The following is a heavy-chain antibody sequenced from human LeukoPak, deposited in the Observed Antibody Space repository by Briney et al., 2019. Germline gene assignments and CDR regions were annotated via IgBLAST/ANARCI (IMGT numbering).Heavy chain of an antibody. CDR1: GGSFSGYY. J-gene: IGHJ6*03. Sequence: SETLSLTCAVYGGSFSGYYWSWIRKPPGKGLEWIGEINHSGSTNYNPSLKSRVTISVDTSKNQFSLKLSSVTAADTAVYYCATVTQYYYYYYMDVWGKGTTVTVSS. V-gene: IGHV4-34*01. D-gene: IGHD1-14*01. CDR2: INHSGST. CDR3: ATVTQYYYYYYMDV.